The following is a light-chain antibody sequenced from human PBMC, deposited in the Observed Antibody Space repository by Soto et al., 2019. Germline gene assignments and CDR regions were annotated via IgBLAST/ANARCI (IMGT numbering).Light chain of an antibody. CDR1: SSDVGGYNY. J-gene: IGLJ2*01. Sequence: QSALTQPASVSGSPGQSITISCTGTSSDVGGYNYVSWYQQHPGKAPKLIIYDVSNRPSGVSNRFSGSKSGNTASLTISGLQAEDEADYYCNSYTSSSTLDVVFGGGTKVTVL. V-gene: IGLV2-14*01. CDR3: NSYTSSSTLDVV. CDR2: DVS.